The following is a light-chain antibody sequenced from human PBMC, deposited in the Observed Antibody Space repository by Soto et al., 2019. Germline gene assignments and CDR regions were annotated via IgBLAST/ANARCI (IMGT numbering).Light chain of an antibody. J-gene: IGKJ3*01. Sequence: EIVMTQSPATLSVSPGERATLSCRASQTVSTNLAWYQQKPGQAPRLLIYAASTRAPVIPARFSGSGSGTEFTLTISSLQSEDFAVYYCQQYNDWPPFTIGPGTRVDIK. V-gene: IGKV3-15*01. CDR3: QQYNDWPPFT. CDR1: QTVSTN. CDR2: AAS.